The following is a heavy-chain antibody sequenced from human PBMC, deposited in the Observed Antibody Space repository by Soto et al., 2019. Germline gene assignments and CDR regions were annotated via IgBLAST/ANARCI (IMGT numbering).Heavy chain of an antibody. Sequence: QVQLQESGPGLVKPSETLSLTCTVSGGSISYYYWSWIRQPPGKGLEWIGYIYYSGSTNYNPSLKSRVTISVDTSKNQFSLKLSSVTAADTAVYYCVRYGRTTSYYYSGMDVWGQGTTVTVSS. CDR2: IYYSGST. D-gene: IGHD4-4*01. CDR1: GGSISYYY. J-gene: IGHJ6*02. CDR3: VRYGRTTSYYYSGMDV. V-gene: IGHV4-59*01.